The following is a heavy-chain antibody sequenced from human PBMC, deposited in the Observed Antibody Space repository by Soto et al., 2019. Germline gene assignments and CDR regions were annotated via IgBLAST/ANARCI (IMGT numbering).Heavy chain of an antibody. CDR3: ARGWGLQWLRQWRGFEP. Sequence: SETLSLTCAVYGGSFSGYYWSWIRQPPGKGLEWIGEINHSGSTNYNPSLKSRVTISVDTSKNQFSLKLSSVTAADTAVYYCARGWGLQWLRQWRGFEPWGQGILVTVSS. CDR2: INHSGST. J-gene: IGHJ5*02. V-gene: IGHV4-34*01. D-gene: IGHD6-19*01. CDR1: GGSFSGYY.